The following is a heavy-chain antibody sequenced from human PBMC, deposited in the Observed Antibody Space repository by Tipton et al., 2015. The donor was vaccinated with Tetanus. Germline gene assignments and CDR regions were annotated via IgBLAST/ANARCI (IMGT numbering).Heavy chain of an antibody. Sequence: TGSGFPLSSNWVSWVRQAPGRGLQWVANIGPDGAANHYVDSVKGRFTISRDDAKNSLFLHMGSLRVEDTAVYYCARDQHGVHRLWGRGTLVTVSS. CDR1: GFPLSSNW. CDR3: ARDQHGVHRL. D-gene: IGHD4-17*01. CDR2: IGPDGAAN. V-gene: IGHV3-7*05. J-gene: IGHJ2*01.